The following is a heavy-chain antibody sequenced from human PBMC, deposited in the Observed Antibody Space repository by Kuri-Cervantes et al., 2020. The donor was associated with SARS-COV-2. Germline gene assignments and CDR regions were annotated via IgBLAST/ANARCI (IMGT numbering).Heavy chain of an antibody. V-gene: IGHV3-23*01. J-gene: IGHJ4*02. CDR2: ISGSGGST. CDR1: GGSSSDDK. CDR3: ATGWSLAI. D-gene: IGHD2-8*01. Sequence: ETLSLTCAVYGGSSSDDKWSWVRQAPGKGLEWVSAISGSGGSTYYADSVKGRFTISRDNSKNTLYLQMNSLRAEDTAVYYCATGWSLAIWGQGTLVTVSS.